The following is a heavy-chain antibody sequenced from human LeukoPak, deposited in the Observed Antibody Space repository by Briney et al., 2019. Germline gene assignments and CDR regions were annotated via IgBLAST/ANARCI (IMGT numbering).Heavy chain of an antibody. CDR2: ISSSGSTI. CDR3: ARVGPRYCSGGSCYSHYYYGMDV. CDR1: GFTFSSYE. D-gene: IGHD2-15*01. Sequence: TGGSLRLSCAASGFTFSSYEMNWVRQAPGKGLEWVSYISSSGSTIYYADSAKGRFTISRDNAKNSLYLQMNSLRAEDTAVYYCARVGPRYCSGGSCYSHYYYGMDVWGKGTTVTVSS. V-gene: IGHV3-48*03. J-gene: IGHJ6*04.